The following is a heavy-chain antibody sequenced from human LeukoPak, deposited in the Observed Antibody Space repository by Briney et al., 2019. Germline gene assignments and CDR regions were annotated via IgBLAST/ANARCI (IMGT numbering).Heavy chain of an antibody. CDR2: ISWNSGNI. CDR1: GFSFDDYG. J-gene: IGHJ6*02. V-gene: IGHV3-9*01. D-gene: IGHD6-13*01. CDR3: AKDRGITASGKKGTDV. Sequence: PGRSLRLSCIGSGFSFDDYGMHWVRQVPGKGLEWVSHISWNSGNIGYVDSVKGRFTISRDNAKNSLYLEMNSLRPEDTALYYCAKDRGITASGKKGTDVWGQGTTVTVSS.